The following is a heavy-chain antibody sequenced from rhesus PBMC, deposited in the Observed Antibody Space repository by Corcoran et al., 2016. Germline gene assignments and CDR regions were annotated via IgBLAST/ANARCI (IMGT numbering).Heavy chain of an antibody. V-gene: IGHV4-106*01. CDR3: VTTGSTFDY. CDR2: IYGSGWGT. Sequence: QVQLQESGPGLVKPSETLSLTCDVSGASISGHYYYTWIRQPPGKGLEWIGNIYGSGWGTNYNPSLKNRVTISIGPSKTQFSLKLSSVTAADTALYYCVTTGSTFDYWAQGVLVTVSS. J-gene: IGHJ4*01. D-gene: IGHD3-34*01. CDR1: GASISGHYY.